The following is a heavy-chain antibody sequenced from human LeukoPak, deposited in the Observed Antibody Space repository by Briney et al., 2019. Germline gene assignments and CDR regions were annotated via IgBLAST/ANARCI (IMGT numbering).Heavy chain of an antibody. J-gene: IGHJ4*02. CDR1: GFTFSNYG. CDR3: AKNAGSTGHRGVFEY. D-gene: IGHD2-8*02. V-gene: IGHV3-33*06. CDR2: IWYDGSNK. Sequence: GRSLRLSCAVSGFTFSNYGMHWVRQAPGKGLEWLAFIWYDGSNKYYADSVKGRFTISRDNSKNMVYLQMNSLRAEDTAVYYCAKNAGSTGHRGVFEYWGQGILVTVSS.